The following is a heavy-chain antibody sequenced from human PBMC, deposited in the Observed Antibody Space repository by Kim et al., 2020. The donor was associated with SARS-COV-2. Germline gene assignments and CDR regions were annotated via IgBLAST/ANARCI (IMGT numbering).Heavy chain of an antibody. J-gene: IGHJ4*02. V-gene: IGHV3-9*03. Sequence: GGSLRLSCAGSGFSFDEYAMHWVRQGPGKGLEWVSGISSNSDNIAYADSVKGRFTISRDNANNFLYLQMNSLRAEDMALYYCTKDRYCSGGICPLDYWGQGTLVTVSS. CDR3: TKDRYCSGGICPLDY. D-gene: IGHD2-15*01. CDR1: GFSFDEYA. CDR2: ISSNSDNI.